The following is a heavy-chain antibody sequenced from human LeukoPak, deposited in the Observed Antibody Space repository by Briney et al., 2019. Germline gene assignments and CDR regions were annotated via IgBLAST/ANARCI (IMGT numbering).Heavy chain of an antibody. D-gene: IGHD1-26*01. CDR3: ARTVGAELFDY. Sequence: SVKVSCKASAGTFSSYAISWVRQAPGQGLEWMGRIIPILGIANYAQKFQGRVTITADKSTSTAYMELSSLRSEDTAVYYCARTVGAELFDYWGQGTLVTVSS. J-gene: IGHJ4*02. V-gene: IGHV1-69*04. CDR1: AGTFSSYA. CDR2: IIPILGIA.